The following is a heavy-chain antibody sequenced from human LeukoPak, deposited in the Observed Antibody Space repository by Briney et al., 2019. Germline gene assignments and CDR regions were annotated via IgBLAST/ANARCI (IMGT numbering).Heavy chain of an antibody. V-gene: IGHV4-4*07. Sequence: PSETLSLTCTVSGGSISSYYWSWIRQPAGKGLEWIGRIYTSGSTNYNPSLKSRVTMSVDTSKNQFSLKLSSVTAADTAAYYCASTYSSGHLWYFDYWGQGTLVTVSS. D-gene: IGHD6-19*01. J-gene: IGHJ4*02. CDR3: ASTYSSGHLWYFDY. CDR2: IYTSGST. CDR1: GGSISSYY.